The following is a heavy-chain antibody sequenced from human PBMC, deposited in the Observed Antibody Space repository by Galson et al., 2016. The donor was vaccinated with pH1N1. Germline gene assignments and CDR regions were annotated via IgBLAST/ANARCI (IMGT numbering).Heavy chain of an antibody. CDR2: INHSEKT. V-gene: IGHV4-34*01. Sequence: ETLSLTCAVYGGPFSAYYWSWVRQPPGKGLEWIGEINHSEKTDYNPSLKSRVTISGDTSKKQFSLRLSSVTAADTAVYYCAADYSSSWYDPFDFWGLGTLVIVSS. CDR3: AADYSSSWYDPFDF. J-gene: IGHJ4*02. D-gene: IGHD6-13*01. CDR1: GGPFSAYY.